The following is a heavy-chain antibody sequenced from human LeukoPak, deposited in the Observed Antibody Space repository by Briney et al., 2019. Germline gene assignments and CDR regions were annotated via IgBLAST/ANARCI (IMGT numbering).Heavy chain of an antibody. J-gene: IGHJ4*02. CDR3: ARGVGNPYYYDSSGYNYFDY. Sequence: PGGSLRLSCAAAGFTVSSNYMSRVRQAPGKGLEWVSVIYSGGSTYYADSVKGRFTISRDNSKNTLYLQMNSLRAEDTAVYCCARGVGNPYYYDSSGYNYFDYWGQGTLVTVSS. CDR2: IYSGGST. CDR1: GFTVSSNY. D-gene: IGHD3-22*01. V-gene: IGHV3-53*01.